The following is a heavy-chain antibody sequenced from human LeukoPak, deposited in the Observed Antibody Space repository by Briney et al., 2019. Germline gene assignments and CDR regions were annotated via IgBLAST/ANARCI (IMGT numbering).Heavy chain of an antibody. CDR1: GFTFTTYS. CDR3: AKDLAAVPGNKYFAY. Sequence: GGSLRLSCAASGFTFTTYSMNWVRQAPGQGLEWLSHISSGTIAYADSVKGRFTTSRDNSKNTLYLQMNGLRAEDTAVYYCAKDLAAVPGNKYFAYWGQGTLVTVSS. D-gene: IGHD6-19*01. CDR2: ISSGTI. V-gene: IGHV3-48*01. J-gene: IGHJ4*02.